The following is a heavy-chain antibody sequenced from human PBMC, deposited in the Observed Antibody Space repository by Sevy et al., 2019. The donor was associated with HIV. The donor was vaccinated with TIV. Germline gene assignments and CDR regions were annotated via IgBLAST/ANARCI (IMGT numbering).Heavy chain of an antibody. V-gene: IGHV3-23*01. CDR2: ISGSGGTK. D-gene: IGHD2-2*01. CDR3: AKGDTSTRYYYYGMDV. CDR1: GFTFSNFG. Sequence: GGSLRLSCAASGFTFSNFGMSWVRQAPGKGLEWVSTISGSGGTKYYADSVKGQFTISRDNSKKTLYLQMNSLRAEDTALYYCAKGDTSTRYYYYGMDVWGQGTAVTVSS. J-gene: IGHJ6*02.